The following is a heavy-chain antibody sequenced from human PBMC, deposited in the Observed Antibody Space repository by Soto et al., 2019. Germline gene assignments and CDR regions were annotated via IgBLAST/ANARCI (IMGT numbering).Heavy chain of an antibody. Sequence: GGSLRLSCAASGFTFSSYSMNWVRQAPGKGLEWVSSISSSSSYIYYAGSVKGRFTISRDNAKNSLYLQMNSLRPEDTAVYYCARDVTLDAADDAFDIWGQGTMVTVSS. CDR1: GFTFSSYS. V-gene: IGHV3-21*01. J-gene: IGHJ3*02. D-gene: IGHD5-18*01. CDR2: ISSSSSYI. CDR3: ARDVTLDAADDAFDI.